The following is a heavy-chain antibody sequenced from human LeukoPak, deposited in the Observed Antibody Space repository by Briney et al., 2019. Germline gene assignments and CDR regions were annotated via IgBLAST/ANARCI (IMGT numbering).Heavy chain of an antibody. D-gene: IGHD3-22*01. CDR1: GGSISSYY. V-gene: IGHV4-4*07. CDR3: ARWGSRYYYDSSGHYSTDWFDP. Sequence: SETLSLTCTVSGGSISSYYWSWIRQPAGKGLEWIGRIYTSGSTNYNPSLKSRVTMSVDTSKNQFSLKLSSVTAADTAVYYCARWGSRYYYDSSGHYSTDWFDPWGQGTLVTVSS. CDR2: IYTSGST. J-gene: IGHJ5*02.